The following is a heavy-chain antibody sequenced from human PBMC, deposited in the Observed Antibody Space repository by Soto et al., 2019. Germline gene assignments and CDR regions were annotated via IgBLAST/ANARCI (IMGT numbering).Heavy chain of an antibody. CDR3: ARDMVRGVIMLGYYYGMDV. J-gene: IGHJ6*02. CDR2: IYHSGST. CDR1: GGSISSSNW. V-gene: IGHV4-4*02. D-gene: IGHD3-10*01. Sequence: SEPLSLTCAVSGGSISSSNWWSWVRQPPGTGLEWIGEIYHSGSTNYNPSLKSRVTISVDKSKNQFSLKLSSVTAADTAVYYCARDMVRGVIMLGYYYGMDVWGQGTTVT.